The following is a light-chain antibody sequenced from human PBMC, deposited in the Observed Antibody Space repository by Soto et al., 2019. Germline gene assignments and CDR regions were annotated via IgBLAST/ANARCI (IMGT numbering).Light chain of an antibody. CDR3: HQRQSWPRT. Sequence: EIVLTQSPATLSSFPGDRVTLACRASQAVNTRLAWYQHRPGQAPRLLIYLASNRAAGVPAMFSGSGSGTDFTLTIRDVEPEDFAVYYCHQRQSWPRTFGQGTKVDIK. CDR2: LAS. V-gene: IGKV3D-11*03. CDR1: QAVNTR. J-gene: IGKJ1*01.